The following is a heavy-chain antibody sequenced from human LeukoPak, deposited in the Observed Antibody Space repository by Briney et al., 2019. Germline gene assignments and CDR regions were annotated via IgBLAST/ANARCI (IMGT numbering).Heavy chain of an antibody. CDR2: ISSSSSTI. CDR3: ARSLYDILTGGGFDY. CDR1: GFTFSSYS. J-gene: IGHJ4*02. V-gene: IGHV3-48*04. D-gene: IGHD3-9*01. Sequence: GGSLRLSCAASGFTFSSYSMNWVRQAPGKGLEWVSYISSSSSTIYYADSVKGRFTISRDNAKNSLYLQMNSLRAEDTAVYYCARSLYDILTGGGFDYWGQGTLVTVSS.